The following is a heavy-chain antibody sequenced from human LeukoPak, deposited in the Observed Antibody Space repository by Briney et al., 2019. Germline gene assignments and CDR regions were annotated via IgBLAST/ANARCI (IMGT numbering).Heavy chain of an antibody. V-gene: IGHV4-30-2*01. Sequence: PSETLSLTCAVSGGSISSGGYSWSWIRQPPGKGLEWIGYIYHSGSTYYNPSLKSRVTISVDRSKNQFSLKLSSVTAADTAVYYCARSPIYGYAGSTFDPWGQGTLVTVSS. CDR2: IYHSGST. J-gene: IGHJ5*02. CDR1: GGSISSGGYS. CDR3: ARSPIYGYAGSTFDP. D-gene: IGHD5-18*01.